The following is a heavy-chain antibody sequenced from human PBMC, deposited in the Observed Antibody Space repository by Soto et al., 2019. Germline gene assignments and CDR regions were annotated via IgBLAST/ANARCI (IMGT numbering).Heavy chain of an antibody. D-gene: IGHD5-18*01. V-gene: IGHV2-5*02. CDR3: APVEINVDTAMVPRFDY. Sequence: QITLKESGPTLVNPKQTLTLICTFSGFSLSTSGVGVGWIRQPPGKALEWLALIYWDDEKRYSPSLKSRLTITKDTSKNQVDLTMTNMDPLDTATYYCAPVEINVDTAMVPRFDYWGQGTLVTVSS. CDR2: IYWDDEK. CDR1: GFSLSTSGVG. J-gene: IGHJ4*02.